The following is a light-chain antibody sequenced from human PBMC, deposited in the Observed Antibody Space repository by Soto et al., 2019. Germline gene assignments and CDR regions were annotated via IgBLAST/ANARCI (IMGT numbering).Light chain of an antibody. CDR3: CSSTSSTRV. Sequence: QSALTQPASVSGSPGQSITISCTGTSSDVGGYNYVSWYQQHPGKAPKLMIYDVSNRPSGVSNRFSGSKSGNTASMTISGLQEEDADYYYCCSSTSSTRVFGRGTKLTVL. J-gene: IGLJ2*01. V-gene: IGLV2-14*01. CDR1: SSDVGGYNY. CDR2: DVS.